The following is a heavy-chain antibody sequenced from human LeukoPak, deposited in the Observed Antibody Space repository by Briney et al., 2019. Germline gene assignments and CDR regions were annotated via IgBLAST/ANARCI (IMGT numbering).Heavy chain of an antibody. V-gene: IGHV4-38-2*02. CDR2: IYHSGST. CDR3: AREDRWLQFFSY. J-gene: IGHJ4*02. Sequence: SETLSLTCTVSGYSISSDYYWGWIRQPPGKGLEWIGTIYHSGSTYYNPSLKSRVIISVDTSKNQFSLKLSSVTAADTAVYYCAREDRWLQFFSYWGQGTLVTVSS. CDR1: GYSISSDYY. D-gene: IGHD5-24*01.